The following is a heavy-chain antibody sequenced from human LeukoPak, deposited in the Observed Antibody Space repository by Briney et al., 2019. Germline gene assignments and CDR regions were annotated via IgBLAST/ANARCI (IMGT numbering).Heavy chain of an antibody. CDR1: GGSFSGYH. V-gene: IGHV4-34*01. J-gene: IGHJ4*02. Sequence: PSETLSLTCAVYGGSFSGYHWSWIRQPPGKGLEWIGEINHSGSTNYNPSLKSRVTMSVDTSKNQFSLKLSSVTAADTAVYYCARDYSGGYPGGAVFDYWGQGTLVTVSS. D-gene: IGHD2-15*01. CDR3: ARDYSGGYPGGAVFDY. CDR2: INHSGST.